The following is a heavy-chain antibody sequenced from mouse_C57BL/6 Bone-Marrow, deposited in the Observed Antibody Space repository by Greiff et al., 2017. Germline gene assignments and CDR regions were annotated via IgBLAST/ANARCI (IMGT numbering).Heavy chain of an antibody. CDR2: IYPGSGNT. V-gene: IGHV1-66*01. Sequence: QVHVKQSGPELVKPGASVKISCKASGYSFTSYYIHWVKQRPGQGLEWIGWIYPGSGNTKYNEKFKGKATLTADTSSSTAYMQLSSLTSEDSAVYYCARGGRRQLRLLDYFDYWGQGTTLTVSS. J-gene: IGHJ2*01. CDR3: ARGGRRQLRLLDYFDY. D-gene: IGHD3-2*02. CDR1: GYSFTSYY.